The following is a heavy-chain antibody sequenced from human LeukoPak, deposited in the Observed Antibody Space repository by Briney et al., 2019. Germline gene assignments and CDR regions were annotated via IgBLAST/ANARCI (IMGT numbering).Heavy chain of an antibody. CDR1: GFTFSSYA. J-gene: IGHJ4*02. CDR2: ISGSGGST. CDR3: AKNTVGATTRPSSFDY. D-gene: IGHD1-26*01. V-gene: IGHV3-23*01. Sequence: GGSLRLSCAASGFTFSSYAMSWVRQAPGKGLEWVSAISGSGGSTYYADSVKGRFTISRDNSKNTLYLQMNSLRAEDTAAYYCAKNTVGATTRPSSFDYWGQGTLVTVSS.